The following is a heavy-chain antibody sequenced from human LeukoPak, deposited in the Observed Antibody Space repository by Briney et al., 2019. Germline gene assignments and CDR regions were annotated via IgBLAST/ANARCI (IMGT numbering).Heavy chain of an antibody. D-gene: IGHD5-12*01. CDR1: GLTFSSYG. V-gene: IGHV3-33*06. CDR2: IWYEERTK. J-gene: IGHJ4*02. Sequence: PGGSLRLSCSASGLTFSSYGMHWVRQAPGSGLEWVATIWYEERTKYYIDSVKGRFTISRDNSKNTFYLQMKSLRVDDTAIYYCAKEGIYLKSSLEDWGQGTLVTVSS. CDR3: AKEGIYLKSSLED.